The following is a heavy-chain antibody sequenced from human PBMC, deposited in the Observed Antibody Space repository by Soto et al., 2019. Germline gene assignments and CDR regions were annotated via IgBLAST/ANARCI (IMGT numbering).Heavy chain of an antibody. D-gene: IGHD5-12*01. Sequence: LSLTCTVSGGSTSSGTYYWSWIRQHPGKGLEWIGYIYYSGGTYQNPSLKSRVTISLDTSKNQFSLKLSSVTAADTAIYYCAGDFRGYGRFDYWGQGTMVTV. V-gene: IGHV4-31*03. J-gene: IGHJ4*02. CDR2: IYYSGGT. CDR3: AGDFRGYGRFDY. CDR1: GGSTSSGTYY.